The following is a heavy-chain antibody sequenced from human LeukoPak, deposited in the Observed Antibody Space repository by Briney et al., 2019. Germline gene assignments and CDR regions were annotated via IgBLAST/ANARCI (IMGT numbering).Heavy chain of an antibody. Sequence: PGESLRLSCAASGFTFSNAWMSWVRQALGRGLEWVGRIKRKGDDGTIDYAAPVKGRLSISRDDSKNTLYLQMNSLKSEDTAVYYCTAGTGRSDFDYWGQGTLVTVSS. D-gene: IGHD3/OR15-3a*01. CDR2: IKRKGDDGTI. CDR1: GFTFSNAW. CDR3: TAGTGRSDFDY. J-gene: IGHJ4*02. V-gene: IGHV3-15*01.